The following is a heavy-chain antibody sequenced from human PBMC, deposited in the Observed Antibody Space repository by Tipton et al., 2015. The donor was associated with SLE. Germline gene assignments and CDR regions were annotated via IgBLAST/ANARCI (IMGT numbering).Heavy chain of an antibody. CDR1: GGSISSSSYY. J-gene: IGHJ6*03. V-gene: IGHV4-39*07. CDR3: ARAPGLDRDYYYYYYMDV. Sequence: TLSLTCTVSGGSISSSSYYWGGIRQPPGKGLEWIVSIYYSGSTYYNPSLKSRVTISVDTSKNQFSLKLSSVTAADTAVYYCARAPGLDRDYYYYYYMDVWGKGTTVTVSS. CDR2: IYYSGST. D-gene: IGHD3/OR15-3a*01.